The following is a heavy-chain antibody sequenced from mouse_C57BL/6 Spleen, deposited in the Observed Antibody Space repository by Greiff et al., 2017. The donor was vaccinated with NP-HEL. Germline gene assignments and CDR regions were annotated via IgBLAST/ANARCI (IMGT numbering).Heavy chain of an antibody. Sequence: QVQLQQPGAELVRPGASVTLSCKASGYTFTDYEMHWVKQTPVHGLEWIGAIDPETGGTAYNQKFKGKAILTADKSSSTAYMELRSLTSEDSAVYYCTRSEGNSEGWGQGTTLTVSS. CDR3: TRSEGNSEG. CDR2: IDPETGGT. J-gene: IGHJ2*01. CDR1: GYTFTDYE. V-gene: IGHV1-15*01. D-gene: IGHD2-1*01.